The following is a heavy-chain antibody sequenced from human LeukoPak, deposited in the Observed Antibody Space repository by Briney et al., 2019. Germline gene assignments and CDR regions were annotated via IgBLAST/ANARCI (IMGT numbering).Heavy chain of an antibody. CDR2: IFYSGST. V-gene: IGHV4-38-2*01. D-gene: IGHD3-10*01. Sequence: SETLSLTCSVSGYSFSSGYYWGWVRQPPGKALEWIGNIFYSGSTYYSPSLKSRVTISLDTSRNQFSLKLNSVTAADTAVYYCAKSNGYGLIDIWGQGTMVTVSS. J-gene: IGHJ3*02. CDR3: AKSNGYGLIDI. CDR1: GYSFSSGYY.